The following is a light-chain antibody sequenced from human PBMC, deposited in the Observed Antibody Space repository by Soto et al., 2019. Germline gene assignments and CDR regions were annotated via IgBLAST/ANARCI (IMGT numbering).Light chain of an antibody. CDR2: RNN. Sequence: QSVLTQPPSASGTPGQMVTISCSGSSSNIGSNYVYWYQQLPGTAPKLLIYRNNQRPSGVPDRFSGSKSGTSASLAISGLRSEDEADYYCAAWDDSLVGVFGGGTKLTVL. CDR3: AAWDDSLVGV. CDR1: SSNIGSNY. J-gene: IGLJ3*02. V-gene: IGLV1-47*01.